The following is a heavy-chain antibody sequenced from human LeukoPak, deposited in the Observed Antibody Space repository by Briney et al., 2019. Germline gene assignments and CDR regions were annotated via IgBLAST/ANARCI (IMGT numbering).Heavy chain of an antibody. CDR3: ARDHYSSGWNLDY. J-gene: IGHJ4*02. CDR2: ISSRGNTI. V-gene: IGHV3-48*03. D-gene: IGHD6-19*01. CDR1: GFTFTTHW. Sequence: GASLRLSCAASGFTFTTHWFHWVRQAPGKGLVWVSYISSRGNTIYYADSVRGRFTISRDNPKNSLYLQMSSLRAEDTVVYYCARDHYSSGWNLDYWGQGTLVTVSS.